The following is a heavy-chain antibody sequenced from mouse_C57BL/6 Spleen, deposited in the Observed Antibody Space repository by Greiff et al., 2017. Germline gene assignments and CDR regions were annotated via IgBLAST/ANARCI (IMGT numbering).Heavy chain of an antibody. V-gene: IGHV1-76*01. CDR3: ARSITTVVATNYYAMDY. CDR2: IYPGSGNT. CDR1: GYTFTDYY. D-gene: IGHD1-1*01. J-gene: IGHJ4*01. Sequence: QVQLKESGAELVRPGASVKLSCKASGYTFTDYYINWVKQRPGQGLEWIARIYPGSGNTYYNEKFKGKATLTAEKSSSTAYMQLSSLTSEDSAVYFCARSITTVVATNYYAMDYWGQGTSVTVSS.